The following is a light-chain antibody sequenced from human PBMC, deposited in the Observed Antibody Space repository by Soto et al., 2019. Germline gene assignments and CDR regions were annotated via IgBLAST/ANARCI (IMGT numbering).Light chain of an antibody. J-gene: IGKJ1*01. CDR1: QSISNY. CDR2: ATS. Sequence: DIEMTQSPSPLSASVGDRFTITCRASQSISNYLNSYQQKTGKAPKLLIYATSSLQPGVPSRFSGSGYGTDFNLAISSLQPEDFATYYCQQSYSTPQTFGQGTKVDIK. CDR3: QQSYSTPQT. V-gene: IGKV1-39*01.